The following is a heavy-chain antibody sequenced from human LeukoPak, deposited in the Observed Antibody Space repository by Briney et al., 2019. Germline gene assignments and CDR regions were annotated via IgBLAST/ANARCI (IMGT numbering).Heavy chain of an antibody. CDR3: ARSQPLAYFDL. CDR1: GGSFHSYA. Sequence: PVASVKVSCKASGGSFHSYAISWVRQAPGQGLEWMGGIIPIFGTANYAQKFQGRVTITADKSTNTAYMELSSLRSEDTAVYYCARSQPLAYFDLWGRGTLVTVSS. V-gene: IGHV1-69*06. J-gene: IGHJ2*01. CDR2: IIPIFGTA.